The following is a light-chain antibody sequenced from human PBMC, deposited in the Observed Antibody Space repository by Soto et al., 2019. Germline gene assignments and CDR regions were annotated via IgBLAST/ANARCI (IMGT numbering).Light chain of an antibody. J-gene: IGLJ3*02. CDR3: AAWDDSLNGWV. CDR1: DSNVGSNT. Sequence: QSVLTQPPSASATPGQRVTISCSGSDSNVGSNTVNWYQQLPGTAPKLLIYSNNQRPSGVPDRFSGSKSGTSASLAISGLQSEDEADYYCAAWDDSLNGWVFGGGTKLTVL. V-gene: IGLV1-44*01. CDR2: SNN.